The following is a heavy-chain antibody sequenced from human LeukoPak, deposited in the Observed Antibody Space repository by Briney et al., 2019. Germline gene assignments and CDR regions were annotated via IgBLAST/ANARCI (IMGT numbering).Heavy chain of an antibody. CDR2: INPNSGGT. Sequence: ASVKVSCKASGYTFTGYYMHWVRQAPGQGLEWMGWINPNSGGTNYAQKFQGRVTMTRDTSISTAYMELSRLRSDDTAVYYCARVSSSGSYSPAVPYYFDYWGQGTLVTVSS. V-gene: IGHV1-2*02. CDR3: ARVSSSGSYSPAVPYYFDY. CDR1: GYTFTGYY. D-gene: IGHD3-10*01. J-gene: IGHJ4*02.